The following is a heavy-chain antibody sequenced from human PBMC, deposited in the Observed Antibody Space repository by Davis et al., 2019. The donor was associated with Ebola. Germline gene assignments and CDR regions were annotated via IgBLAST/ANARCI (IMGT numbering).Heavy chain of an antibody. CDR1: GFAFSSYG. J-gene: IGHJ4*02. CDR2: ISYDGSNK. V-gene: IGHV3-30*03. D-gene: IGHD3-22*01. CDR3: ARDVPYYYDSSGYFDY. Sequence: PGGSLRLSCAASGFAFSSYGMHWVRQAPGKGLEWVAVISYDGSNKYYADSVKGRFTISRDNSKNTLYLQMNSLRAEDTAVYYCARDVPYYYDSSGYFDYWGQGTLVTVSS.